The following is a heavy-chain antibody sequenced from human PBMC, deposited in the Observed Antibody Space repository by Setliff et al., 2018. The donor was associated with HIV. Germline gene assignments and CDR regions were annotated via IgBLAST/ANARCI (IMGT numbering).Heavy chain of an antibody. CDR2: MHPNSGGS. D-gene: IGHD3-10*01. Sequence: ASVKVSCKAAGYTFTGYYMHWVRQAPGQGLEWMGWMHPNSGGSNYAQIFQGRVTMTSDTSINTAYMELSRLTSDDTAVYYCARGPYYFGSGSYYLNFDYWVQGTLVTVSS. V-gene: IGHV1-2*02. CDR1: GYTFTGYY. J-gene: IGHJ4*02. CDR3: ARGPYYFGSGSYYLNFDY.